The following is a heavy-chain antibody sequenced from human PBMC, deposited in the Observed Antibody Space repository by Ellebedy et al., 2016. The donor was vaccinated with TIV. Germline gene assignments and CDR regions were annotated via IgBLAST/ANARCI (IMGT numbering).Heavy chain of an antibody. D-gene: IGHD3-22*01. CDR3: ARDPSTRWYYDSSGVLFDY. V-gene: IGHV3-21*01. CDR1: GFTFSSYS. Sequence: GGSLRLSCAASGFTFSSYSMSWVRQAPGKGLEWVSSISSSSSYIYYADSVKGRFTISRDNAKNSLYLQMNSLRAEDTAVYYCARDPSTRWYYDSSGVLFDYWGQGTLVTVSS. CDR2: ISSSSSYI. J-gene: IGHJ4*02.